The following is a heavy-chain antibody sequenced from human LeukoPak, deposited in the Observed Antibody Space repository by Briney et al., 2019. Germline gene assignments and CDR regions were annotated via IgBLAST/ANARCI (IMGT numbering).Heavy chain of an antibody. J-gene: IGHJ4*02. CDR1: GVSISNYY. V-gene: IGHV4-59*01. Sequence: SETLSLTCSVSGVSISNYYWSWIRQPPGKELEWIAFIYYDGTTNYNPSLKSRATISVDTSKNQYSLNLISVTPADTAVYYCARGGASSKFFDAWGQGILVTVSS. D-gene: IGHD6-6*01. CDR2: IYYDGTT. CDR3: ARGGASSKFFDA.